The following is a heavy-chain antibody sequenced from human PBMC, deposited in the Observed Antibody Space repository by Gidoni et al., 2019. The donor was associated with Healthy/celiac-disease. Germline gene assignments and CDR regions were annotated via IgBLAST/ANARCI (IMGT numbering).Heavy chain of an antibody. CDR2: ISGSGGST. J-gene: IGHJ4*02. Sequence: EVQLLESGGGLVQPGGSLSLSCAASGLTFSSYAMSWVRPAPGKGLEWVSAISGSGGSTYYADSVKGRFTISRDNSKNTLYLQMNSLRAEDTAVYYCAKVVWGELDLFDYWGQGTLVTVSS. V-gene: IGHV3-23*01. D-gene: IGHD6-13*01. CDR1: GLTFSSYA. CDR3: AKVVWGELDLFDY.